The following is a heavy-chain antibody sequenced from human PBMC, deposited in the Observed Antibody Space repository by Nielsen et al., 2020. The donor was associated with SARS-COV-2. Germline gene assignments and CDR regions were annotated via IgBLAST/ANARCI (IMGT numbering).Heavy chain of an antibody. CDR3: ARRGVATIWGGIDY. CDR1: GFTFSSYS. Sequence: GESLKISCAASGFTFSSYSMNWVRQAPGKGLEWVSSISSSSSYIYYADSVKGRFTISRDNAKNSLYLQMNSLRAEDTAVYYCARRGVATIWGGIDYWGQGTLVTVSS. J-gene: IGHJ4*02. CDR2: ISSSSSYI. V-gene: IGHV3-21*04. D-gene: IGHD5-12*01.